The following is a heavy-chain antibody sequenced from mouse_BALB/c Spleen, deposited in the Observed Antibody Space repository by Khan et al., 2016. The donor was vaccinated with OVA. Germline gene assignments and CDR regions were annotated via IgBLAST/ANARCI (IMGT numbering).Heavy chain of an antibody. J-gene: IGHJ4*01. V-gene: IGHV2-6-4*01. D-gene: IGHD2-14*01. CDR2: IWGGGGT. CDR1: GFSLSRYN. Sequence: QVQLKESGPGLVSPSQSLSITCTVSGFSLSRYNIHWVRQPPGKGLEWLGMIWGGGGTDYNSTLKSRLSIIKANSKSQVFLKMNSLQTDDTAMYYCARAYSRYDGYYAMDYWGQGTSVTVSS. CDR3: ARAYSRYDGYYAMDY.